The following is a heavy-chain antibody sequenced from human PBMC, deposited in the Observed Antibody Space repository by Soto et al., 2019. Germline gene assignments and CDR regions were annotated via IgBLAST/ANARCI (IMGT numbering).Heavy chain of an antibody. CDR3: AMGCGGDCYSLPPRFDY. CDR2: INPSGGST. J-gene: IGHJ4*02. V-gene: IGHV1-46*01. CDR1: GYTFTSYY. D-gene: IGHD2-21*02. Sequence: ASVKVSCKASGYTFTSYYMHWVRQAPGQGLEWMGIINPSGGSTSYAQKFQGRVTMTRDTSTSTVYMELSSLRSEDTAVYYFAMGCGGDCYSLPPRFDYWGQGTLVTVSS.